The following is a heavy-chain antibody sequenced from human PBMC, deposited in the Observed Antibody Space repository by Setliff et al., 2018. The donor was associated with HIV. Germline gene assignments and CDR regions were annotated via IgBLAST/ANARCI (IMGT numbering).Heavy chain of an antibody. CDR3: SRGKDPGLYFDN. D-gene: IGHD2-15*01. J-gene: IGHJ4*02. CDR1: GDSITRGGYY. Sequence: PSETLSLTCAVSGDSITRGGYYWSWIRQFAGKGLECIADIYYSGRINYNPSLKSRLTVSIDTSKNHLSLKVISVSVADTVMYFCSRGKDPGLYFDNWRQGTLVTVSS. V-gene: IGHV4-31*11. CDR2: IYYSGRI.